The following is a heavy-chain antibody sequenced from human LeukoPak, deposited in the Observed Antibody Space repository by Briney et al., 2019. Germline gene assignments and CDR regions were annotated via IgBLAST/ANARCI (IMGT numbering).Heavy chain of an antibody. D-gene: IGHD3-22*01. V-gene: IGHV4-39*02. CDR2: FYY. Sequence: PSETLSLTCTVSGGSISSSSYYWDWIRQPPGKGLEWIGNFYYSNPSLKSRVTISVDTSKKQSVLKMTSVTAADTAVYYCARDLPYYYDSSGYGMRLPHAFDIWGQGTMVTVSS. CDR3: ARDLPYYYDSSGYGMRLPHAFDI. CDR1: GGSISSSSYY. J-gene: IGHJ3*02.